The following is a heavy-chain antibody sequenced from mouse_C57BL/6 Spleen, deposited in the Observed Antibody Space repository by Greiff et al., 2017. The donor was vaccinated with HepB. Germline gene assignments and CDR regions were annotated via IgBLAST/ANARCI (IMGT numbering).Heavy chain of an antibody. Sequence: VQLQQSGPELVQPGASVKISCKASGYAFSSYWMNWVPQRPGKGLEWIGRIYPGDGDTNYNGKFKGKATLTADKSSSTAYIQLRSLTSEDSAVYFCAREGYGYWYFDVWGTGTTVTVSS. CDR3: AREGYGYWYFDV. V-gene: IGHV1-82*01. J-gene: IGHJ1*03. CDR2: IYPGDGDT. CDR1: GYAFSSYW. D-gene: IGHD2-10*02.